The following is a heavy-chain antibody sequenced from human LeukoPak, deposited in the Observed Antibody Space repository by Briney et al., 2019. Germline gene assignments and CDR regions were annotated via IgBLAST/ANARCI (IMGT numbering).Heavy chain of an antibody. CDR2: ITPIFGTA. V-gene: IGHV1-69*01. CDR1: GGTFSSYT. J-gene: IGHJ4*02. CDR3: ARGPPNWGFDY. Sequence: SVKVSCKASGGTFSSYTISWVRQTPGQGLEWMGGITPIFGTANYAQKFQGRVTITAVESMSTAYMELSSLKSEDTAVYSCARGPPNWGFDYWGQGTLVTVSS. D-gene: IGHD7-27*01.